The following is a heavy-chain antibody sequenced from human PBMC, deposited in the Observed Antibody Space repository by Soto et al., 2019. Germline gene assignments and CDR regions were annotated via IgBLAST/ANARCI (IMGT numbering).Heavy chain of an antibody. CDR3: ARDRPGVPVGTERIFDY. J-gene: IGHJ4*02. V-gene: IGHV3-48*03. CDR1: GFTFSIYE. D-gene: IGHD1-26*01. CDR2: ISGSGRTI. Sequence: GGSLRLSCAASGFTFSIYEMNWVRQAPGKGLEWISYISGSGRTIYYADSVKGRFTISRDKAKNSLYLDMNSLRAEDTAVYYCARDRPGVPVGTERIFDYWGQGTLVTVSS.